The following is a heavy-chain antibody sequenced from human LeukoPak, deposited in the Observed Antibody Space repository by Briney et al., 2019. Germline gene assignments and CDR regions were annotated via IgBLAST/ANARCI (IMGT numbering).Heavy chain of an antibody. CDR1: GFTFSSYT. Sequence: GGSLRLSCSASGFTFSSYTMHWVRQAPGKGLEYVSAISSNGGSTYYADSAKGRFTISRDNSKNTLYLQMSSLRAEDTAVYYCVKDPPGYYDILTGYYNGTFDYWGQGTLVTVSS. J-gene: IGHJ4*02. CDR3: VKDPPGYYDILTGYYNGTFDY. D-gene: IGHD3-9*01. CDR2: ISSNGGST. V-gene: IGHV3-64D*09.